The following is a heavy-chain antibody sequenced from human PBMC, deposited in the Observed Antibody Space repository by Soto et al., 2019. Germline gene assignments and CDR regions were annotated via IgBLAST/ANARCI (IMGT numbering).Heavy chain of an antibody. CDR2: IYYSGST. Sequence: PSETLSLTCTVSGGSISSYYWSWIRQPPGKGLEWIGYIYYSGSTNYNPSLKSRVTISVDTSKNQFSLKLSSVTAADTAVYYCARGDQIVATPGRFDDWGQGTLVTVSS. CDR1: GGSISSYY. CDR3: ARGDQIVATPGRFDD. D-gene: IGHD5-12*01. V-gene: IGHV4-59*01. J-gene: IGHJ4*02.